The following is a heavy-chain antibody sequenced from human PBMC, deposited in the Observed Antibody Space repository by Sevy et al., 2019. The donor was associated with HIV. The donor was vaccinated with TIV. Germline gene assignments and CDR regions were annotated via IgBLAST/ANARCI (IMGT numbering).Heavy chain of an antibody. J-gene: IGHJ6*02. V-gene: IGHV1-69*13. Sequence: ASVKVSCKASGGTFSSYAISWVRQAPGQGLEWMGGIIPIFGRANYAQKFQGRVTITADESTSTAYMELSSLRSEDTAVYYCARFGSSWSQGVDVWGQGTTVTVSS. CDR1: GGTFSSYA. D-gene: IGHD6-13*01. CDR2: IIPIFGRA. CDR3: ARFGSSWSQGVDV.